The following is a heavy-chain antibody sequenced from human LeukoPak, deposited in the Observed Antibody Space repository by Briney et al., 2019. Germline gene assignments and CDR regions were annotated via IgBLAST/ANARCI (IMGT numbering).Heavy chain of an antibody. CDR2: IDPKSGDT. D-gene: IGHD2-15*01. Sequence: GASVKLSFTSSGYTFIDYYIHWLRQAPGQGLEWMGWIDPKSGDTNLAQKIRGRVTMTRETSTRTAHMELTRLTSDDTAVYYCVKGGHLSYSAYGYFDVWGGGMLVAVSS. CDR1: GYTFIDYY. CDR3: VKGGHLSYSAYGYFDV. V-gene: IGHV1-2*02. J-gene: IGHJ2*01.